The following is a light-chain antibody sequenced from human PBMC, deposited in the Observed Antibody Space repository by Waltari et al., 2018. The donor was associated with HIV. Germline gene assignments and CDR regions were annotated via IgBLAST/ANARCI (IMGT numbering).Light chain of an antibody. CDR1: IGAGYD. CDR3: QSYDRRLMWV. V-gene: IGLV1-40*01. Sequence: HSLLTQPPSVSGAPGQRVTISNIGAGYDVHWYQKYPGTAPKLLIFQNINRPSGVPDRFSGSKSVTSASLVITGLQAEDEADYYCQSYDRRLMWVFGGGTSLTV. J-gene: IGLJ2*01. CDR2: QNI.